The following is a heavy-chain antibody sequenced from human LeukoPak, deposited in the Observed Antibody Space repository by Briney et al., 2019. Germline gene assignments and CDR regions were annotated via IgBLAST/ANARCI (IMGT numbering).Heavy chain of an antibody. CDR3: ARLASVDCSSTSCQAFDY. Sequence: SETLSLTCAVYGGSFSGYYWSGIRQPPGKGLEWLGEINHSGSTNYNPSLKSRVTISVDTSKNQFSLKLSSVTAADTAVYYCARLASVDCSSTSCQAFDYWGQGTLVTVSS. CDR2: INHSGST. CDR1: GGSFSGYY. V-gene: IGHV4-34*01. D-gene: IGHD2-2*01. J-gene: IGHJ4*02.